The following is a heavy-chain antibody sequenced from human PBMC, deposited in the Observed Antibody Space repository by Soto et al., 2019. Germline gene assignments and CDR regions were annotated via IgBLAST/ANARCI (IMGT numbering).Heavy chain of an antibody. V-gene: IGHV1-69*01. D-gene: IGHD6-19*01. CDR3: ASGVGGLGGSSGWPDYAFDV. Sequence: QVQLVQSGAAVRKPGSSVKVSCKASGGTFTKYAITWVRQAPRQGLEWMGGIVTLPGTTNYAQKFRGRVTISADESTSTDYLELSSLRSEDTAVYYCASGVGGLGGSSGWPDYAFDVWGQGTMVIVSS. J-gene: IGHJ3*01. CDR1: GGTFTKYA. CDR2: IVTLPGTT.